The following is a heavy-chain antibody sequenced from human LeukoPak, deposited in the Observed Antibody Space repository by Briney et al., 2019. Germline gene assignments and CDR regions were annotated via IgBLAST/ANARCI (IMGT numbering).Heavy chain of an antibody. CDR3: ARHGPKPWFGELFGYYYYGMDV. D-gene: IGHD3-10*01. V-gene: IGHV4-59*08. Sequence: PSETLSLTCTVSGGSVTSYSWSWMRQPPGKGLEWIGSMYYSGSTNYNPSLKSRVTMSVDTSKNQFSLKLSSVTAADTAVYYCARHGPKPWFGELFGYYYYGMDVWGQGTTVTVSS. CDR1: GGSVTSYS. CDR2: MYYSGST. J-gene: IGHJ6*02.